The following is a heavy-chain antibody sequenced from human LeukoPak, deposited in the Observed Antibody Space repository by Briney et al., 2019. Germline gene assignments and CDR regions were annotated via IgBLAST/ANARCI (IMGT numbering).Heavy chain of an antibody. J-gene: IGHJ4*02. CDR3: ARGRRIAVAALWYFDY. Sequence: SETLSLTCTVSGGSISSYYWSWIRQPPGKGLEWIGEINHSGSTNYNPSLKSRVTISVDTSKNQFSLKLSSVTAADTAVYYCARGRRIAVAALWYFDYWGQGTLVTVSS. CDR1: GGSISSYY. V-gene: IGHV4-34*01. D-gene: IGHD6-19*01. CDR2: INHSGST.